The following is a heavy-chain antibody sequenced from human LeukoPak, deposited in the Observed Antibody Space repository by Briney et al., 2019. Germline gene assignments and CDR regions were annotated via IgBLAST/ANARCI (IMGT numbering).Heavy chain of an antibody. J-gene: IGHJ4*02. D-gene: IGHD6-19*01. Sequence: QPGGSLRLSCAASGFTFSSYWMHWVRQAPGKGLVWVSRINSDGSSTSYADSVKGRFTISRDNAKNTLYLQMNRLRAEDTAVYYCAREVKAGHLDYWGQGTLVTVSS. CDR3: AREVKAGHLDY. CDR2: INSDGSST. V-gene: IGHV3-74*01. CDR1: GFTFSSYW.